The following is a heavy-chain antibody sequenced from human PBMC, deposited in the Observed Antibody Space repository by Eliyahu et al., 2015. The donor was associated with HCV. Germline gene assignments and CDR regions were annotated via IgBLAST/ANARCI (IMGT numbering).Heavy chain of an antibody. V-gene: IGHV4-59*12. CDR3: ASGGGGIAVAGTGGWFDP. Sequence: QVQLQESGPGLVKPSETLSLTCTVSGSSIXSYYWSWIRXPPGKGLEWIAYIYFPGSTHXNPPLKSRVTMSLDTSKNQLSLKLSSVTAADTAVYYCASGGGGIAVAGTGGWFDPWGQGTLVTVSS. CDR2: IYFPGST. D-gene: IGHD6-19*01. CDR1: GSSIXSYY. J-gene: IGHJ5*02.